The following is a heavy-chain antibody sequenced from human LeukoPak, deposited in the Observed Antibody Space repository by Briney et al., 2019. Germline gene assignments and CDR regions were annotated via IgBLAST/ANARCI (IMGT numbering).Heavy chain of an antibody. Sequence: GGSLRLSCAASGFTFSSYEMNRVRQAPGKGLEWVSYISPTGSTVYYADSMKGRFTISRDNAKKSLYLQMNSLRAEDTAVYYCARDAYYYDRSGYYLLDYWGQGTLVTVSS. CDR2: ISPTGSTV. J-gene: IGHJ4*02. CDR3: ARDAYYYDRSGYYLLDY. D-gene: IGHD3-22*01. V-gene: IGHV3-48*03. CDR1: GFTFSSYE.